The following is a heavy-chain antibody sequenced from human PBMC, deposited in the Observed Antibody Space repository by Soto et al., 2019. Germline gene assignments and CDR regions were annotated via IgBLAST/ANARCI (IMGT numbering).Heavy chain of an antibody. Sequence: QAQLVQSAAEVKKPGASVKVSCKASGYTLITYGISWVRQAPGQGLERMGWISTYNGNTYSAQRFQGRVTMTTDTSTSTAYMELRSLRSDDTAVYYCARESGDYDTGSGDYYYSGMDVWGQGTTVTVSS. CDR1: GYTLITYG. CDR3: ARESGDYDTGSGDYYYSGMDV. D-gene: IGHD4-17*01. CDR2: ISTYNGNT. J-gene: IGHJ6*02. V-gene: IGHV1-18*01.